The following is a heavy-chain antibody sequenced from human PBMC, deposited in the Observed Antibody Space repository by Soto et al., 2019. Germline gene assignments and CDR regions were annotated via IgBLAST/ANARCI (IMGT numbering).Heavy chain of an antibody. CDR3: ARLYNGFDI. CDR1: GGSISGSDYY. Sequence: PSETLSLTCTVSGGSISGSDYYWGWIRQPPGRGLEWIGYIFYTGTTYYYPSLKGRVTISVDTSKNQFSLKLCSVTAADTAVYYCARLYNGFDIWGQGTLVTVSS. J-gene: IGHJ4*02. D-gene: IGHD5-12*01. CDR2: IFYTGTT. V-gene: IGHV4-39*07.